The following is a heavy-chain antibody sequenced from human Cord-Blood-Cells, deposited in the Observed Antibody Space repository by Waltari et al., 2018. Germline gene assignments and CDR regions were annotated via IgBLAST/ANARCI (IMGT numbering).Heavy chain of an antibody. J-gene: IGHJ2*01. CDR1: GYTFTSYA. Sequence: QVQLVQSGAEVKKPGASVKVSCKASGYTFTSYAMHWVRSAPGQRLEWMGWINAGNGNTKYSQKFQGRVTITRDTSASTAYMELSSLRSEDTAVYYCARDRRVGARTWYFDLWGRGTLVTVSS. CDR3: ARDRRVGARTWYFDL. D-gene: IGHD1-26*01. CDR2: INAGNGNT. V-gene: IGHV1-3*01.